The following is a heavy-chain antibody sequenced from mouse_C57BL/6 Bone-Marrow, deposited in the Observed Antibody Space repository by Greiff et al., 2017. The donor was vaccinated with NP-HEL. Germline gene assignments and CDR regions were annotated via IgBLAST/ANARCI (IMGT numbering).Heavy chain of an antibody. Sequence: QVQLKQPGAELVKPGASVKVSCKASGYTFTSYWMHWVKQRPGRGLEWIGRIHPSDSDTNYNQKFKGKATLTVDKSSSTAYMQLSSLTSEDSAVYYCAIEWYYGSSGYFDVWGTGTTVTVSS. V-gene: IGHV1-74*01. J-gene: IGHJ1*03. CDR1: GYTFTSYW. CDR2: IHPSDSDT. CDR3: AIEWYYGSSGYFDV. D-gene: IGHD1-1*01.